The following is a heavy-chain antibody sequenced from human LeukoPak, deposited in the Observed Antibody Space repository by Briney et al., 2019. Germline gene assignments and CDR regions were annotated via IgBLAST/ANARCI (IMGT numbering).Heavy chain of an antibody. D-gene: IGHD3-16*02. CDR3: ARVGYYDYVWGSYRYLNYYMDV. CDR2: INWNGGST. J-gene: IGHJ6*03. CDR1: GFTFSSYW. Sequence: GGSLRLSCAASGFTFSSYWMSWVRQAPGKGLEWVSGINWNGGSTGYADSVKGRSTISRDNAKNSLYLQMNSLRAEDTALYYCARVGYYDYVWGSYRYLNYYMDVWGKGTTVTVSS. V-gene: IGHV3-20*04.